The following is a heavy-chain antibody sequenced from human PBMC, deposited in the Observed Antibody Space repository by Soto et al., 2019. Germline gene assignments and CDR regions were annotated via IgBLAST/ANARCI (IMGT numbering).Heavy chain of an antibody. Sequence: QVQLQQWGAGLLKPSETLSLTCAVYGGSFSGYYWSWIRQPPGKGLEWIGEINHSGSTNYNPSLKSRVTISVDTSKNQFSLKLSSVTAADTAVYYCARFAAARAGYENAFDIWGQGTMFTVSS. CDR2: INHSGST. D-gene: IGHD6-13*01. CDR1: GGSFSGYY. CDR3: ARFAAARAGYENAFDI. V-gene: IGHV4-34*01. J-gene: IGHJ3*02.